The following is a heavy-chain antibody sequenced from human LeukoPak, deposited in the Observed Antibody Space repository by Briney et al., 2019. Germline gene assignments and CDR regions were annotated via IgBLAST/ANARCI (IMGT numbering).Heavy chain of an antibody. CDR3: ARRDRIAGLGNDY. CDR1: GGSISSSSYY. D-gene: IGHD6-13*01. CDR2: IYYSGST. J-gene: IGHJ4*02. Sequence: SETLSLTCTVSGGSISSSSYYWGWIRQPPGKGLEWIGSIYYSGSTYYNPSLNSRVTISVDTSKNQFSLKLSSVTAADTAVYYCARRDRIAGLGNDYWGQGTLVTVSS. V-gene: IGHV4-39*01.